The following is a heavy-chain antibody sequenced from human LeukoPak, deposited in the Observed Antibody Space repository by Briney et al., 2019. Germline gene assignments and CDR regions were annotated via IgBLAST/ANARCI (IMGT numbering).Heavy chain of an antibody. J-gene: IGHJ6*02. CDR3: ARANAVEPYYYYGMDV. CDR2: MNPNSGNT. D-gene: IGHD1-14*01. Sequence: GASVKVSCKASGYTFTSYDINWVRQATGQGLEWMGWMNPNSGNTGYAQKFQGRVTMTRNTSISTAYMELSSLRSEDTAVHYCARANAVEPYYYYGMDVWGQGTTVTVSS. V-gene: IGHV1-8*01. CDR1: GYTFTSYD.